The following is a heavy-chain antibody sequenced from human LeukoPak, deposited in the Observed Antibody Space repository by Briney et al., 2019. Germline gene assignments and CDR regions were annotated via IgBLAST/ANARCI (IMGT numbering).Heavy chain of an antibody. V-gene: IGHV4-39*01. CDR2: IYYSGST. CDR3: ARLPHNYYDSSGSGTYSDY. CDR1: GGSISSSSYY. Sequence: SETLSLTCTVSGGSISSSSYYWGWIRQPPGKGLEWVGSIYYSGSTYYNPSLKSRANISVDPSKNPFSLKLSSVPAADTAVHYRARLPHNYYDSSGSGTYSDYWGQGTLVTVSS. J-gene: IGHJ4*02. D-gene: IGHD3-22*01.